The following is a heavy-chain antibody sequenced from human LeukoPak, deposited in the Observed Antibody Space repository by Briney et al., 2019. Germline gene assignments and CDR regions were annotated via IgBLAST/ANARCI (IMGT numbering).Heavy chain of an antibody. J-gene: IGHJ4*02. CDR3: ARHPDSSGSIDY. Sequence: GEFLKISCKGSGYSFISYWIGWVRQMPGKGLEWMEIIYPGDSDTRYSPSFQGQVTISADKSISTAYLQWSSLKASDTAMYYCARHPDSSGSIDYWGQGTLVTVSS. V-gene: IGHV5-51*01. D-gene: IGHD3-22*01. CDR1: GYSFISYW. CDR2: IYPGDSDT.